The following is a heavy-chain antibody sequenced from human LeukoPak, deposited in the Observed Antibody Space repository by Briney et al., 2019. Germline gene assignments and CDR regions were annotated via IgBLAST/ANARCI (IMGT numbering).Heavy chain of an antibody. CDR1: GFPFSTYW. V-gene: IGHV3-7*03. CDR2: IKQDESEK. Sequence: PGGSLRLSCAASGFPFSTYWMTWVRQAPGKGLEWVANIKQDESEKYHVDSVKGRFTISRDNAKSSLFLQMNSLSVEDTAVYYCVRAMDVWGQGTTVTVSS. CDR3: VRAMDV. J-gene: IGHJ6*02.